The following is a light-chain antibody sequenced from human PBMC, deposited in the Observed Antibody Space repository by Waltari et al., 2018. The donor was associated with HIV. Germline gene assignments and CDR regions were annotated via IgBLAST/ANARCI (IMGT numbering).Light chain of an antibody. Sequence: QSVLTQPPSVSGAPGQRVTIPCTGSSSNIGAGYAVHWYQQLPGTAPTLLIYGTNNRPSGVPDRFSGSKSGTSASLAITGLQAEDEAEYYCQSYDSSLSGWVVFGGGTKVTVL. CDR3: QSYDSSLSGWVV. CDR2: GTN. CDR1: SSNIGAGYA. V-gene: IGLV1-40*01. J-gene: IGLJ2*01.